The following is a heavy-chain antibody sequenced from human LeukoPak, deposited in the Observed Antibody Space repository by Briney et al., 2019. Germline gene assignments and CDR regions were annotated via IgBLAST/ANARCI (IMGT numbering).Heavy chain of an antibody. CDR1: GYTFTNYW. Sequence: GESLKISCEGFGYTFTNYWIGWVRQMPGKGLEWMGVIYPGDSRTRYSPSFQGQVTISADKSINTAYLHWNSPKASDTAIYYCACRDLTCTRSGPWGQGTLVTVSS. V-gene: IGHV5-51*01. CDR3: ACRDLTCTRSGP. J-gene: IGHJ5*02. CDR2: IYPGDSRT.